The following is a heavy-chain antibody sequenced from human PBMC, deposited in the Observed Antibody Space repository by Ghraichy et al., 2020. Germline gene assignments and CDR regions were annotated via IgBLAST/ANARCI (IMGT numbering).Heavy chain of an antibody. Sequence: GGSLRLSCAASGFTVSSNYMSWVRQAPGKGLEWVSVIYSGGSTYYADSVKGRFTISRDDSKNTLYLQMNSLRAEDTAVYYCARDPGYGDYWVGWFDPWGQGTLVTVSS. V-gene: IGHV3-53*01. CDR2: IYSGGST. J-gene: IGHJ5*02. CDR1: GFTVSSNY. D-gene: IGHD4-17*01. CDR3: ARDPGYGDYWVGWFDP.